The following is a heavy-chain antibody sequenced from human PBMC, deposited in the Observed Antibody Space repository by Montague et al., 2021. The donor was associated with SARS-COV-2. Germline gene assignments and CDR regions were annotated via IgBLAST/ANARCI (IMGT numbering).Heavy chain of an antibody. CDR3: ARVGVGTMVRGVIPAYYYDAMDV. CDR1: GGSISSGSYY. D-gene: IGHD3-10*01. Sequence: TLSLTCTVSGGSISSGSYYWSWIRQPDGKGLEWIGRTYTSGSNNYNPSLQSRATISVDTSKNQFSLRPSSVTAADTAVYYCARVGVGTMVRGVIPAYYYDAMDVWGQGTTVTVSS. J-gene: IGHJ6*02. V-gene: IGHV4-61*02. CDR2: TYTSGSN.